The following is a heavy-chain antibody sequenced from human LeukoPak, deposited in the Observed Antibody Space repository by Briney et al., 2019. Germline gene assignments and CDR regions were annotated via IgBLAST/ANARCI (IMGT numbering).Heavy chain of an antibody. J-gene: IGHJ5*02. Sequence: ASVKVSCKASGYTVTSYVMNWVRQAPGQGLEWMGWINTNTGNPSYAQGFIGRFVFSLDTSVSTAYLQISSLEAEDTAVYYCARVGYYGSGAYNWFDPWGQGTLVTVSS. V-gene: IGHV7-4-1*02. CDR3: ARVGYYGSGAYNWFDP. CDR1: GYTVTSYV. CDR2: INTNTGNP. D-gene: IGHD3-10*01.